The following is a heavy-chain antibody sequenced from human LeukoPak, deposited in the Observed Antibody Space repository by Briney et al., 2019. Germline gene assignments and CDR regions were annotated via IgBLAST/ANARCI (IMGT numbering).Heavy chain of an antibody. J-gene: IGHJ4*02. D-gene: IGHD3-22*01. CDR2: INPNSGGT. V-gene: IGHV1-2*02. CDR3: AREENYYDSSGYPDY. CDR1: GYTFTSYY. Sequence: ASVKVSCKASGYTFTSYYMHWVRQAPGQGLEWMGWINPNSGGTNYAQKLQGRVTMTTDTSTSTAYMELRSLRSDDTAVYYCAREENYYDSSGYPDYWGQGTLVTVSS.